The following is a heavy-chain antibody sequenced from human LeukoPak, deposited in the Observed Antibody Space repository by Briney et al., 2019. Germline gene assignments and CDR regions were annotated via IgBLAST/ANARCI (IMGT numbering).Heavy chain of an antibody. Sequence: SGKVSCKASGGTFSSYAISWVRQAPGQGLEWMGRIIPIFGTANYAQKFQGRVTITADKSTSTAYMELSSLRSEDTAVYYCARGDIVATIPFDYWGQGTLVTVSS. CDR2: IIPIFGTA. V-gene: IGHV1-69*06. CDR1: GGTFSSYA. J-gene: IGHJ4*02. D-gene: IGHD5-12*01. CDR3: ARGDIVATIPFDY.